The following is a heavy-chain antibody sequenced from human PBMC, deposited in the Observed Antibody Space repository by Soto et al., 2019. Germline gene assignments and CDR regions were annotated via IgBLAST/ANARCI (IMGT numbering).Heavy chain of an antibody. Sequence: QVQLVQSGVEVEKPGASVKVSCKASGYTFTSYGVGWVRQAPGQGLEWMGWISAYNGNTNYAQKFQGRVTMTTDTSTSTAYMELRSLRSDDTAVYYCARDVPTVTTGGPDYWGQGTLVTVSS. D-gene: IGHD4-17*01. J-gene: IGHJ4*02. CDR3: ARDVPTVTTGGPDY. V-gene: IGHV1-18*01. CDR1: GYTFTSYG. CDR2: ISAYNGNT.